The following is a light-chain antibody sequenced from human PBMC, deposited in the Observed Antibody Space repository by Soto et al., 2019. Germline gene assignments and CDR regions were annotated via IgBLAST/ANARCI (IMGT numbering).Light chain of an antibody. CDR1: QSVTSIY. Sequence: EMVLTQSPGTLSLSPGERATLSCRASQSVTSIYLAWYQQKPDQAPRLLIYGAASRATGIPARFSGGGCGTAFSLTISSLEPEDFAVYYCQQYGSSPLYTFGQGTKLEIK. J-gene: IGKJ2*01. V-gene: IGKV3-20*01. CDR3: QQYGSSPLYT. CDR2: GAA.